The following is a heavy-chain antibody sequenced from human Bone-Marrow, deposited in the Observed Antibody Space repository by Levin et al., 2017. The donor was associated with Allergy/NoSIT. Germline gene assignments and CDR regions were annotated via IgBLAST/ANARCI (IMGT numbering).Heavy chain of an antibody. CDR3: ARDQVGCCRTGCSIDY. D-gene: IGHD2-2*01. V-gene: IGHV1-2*06. CDR1: GYTFTGYH. J-gene: IGHJ4*02. Sequence: ASVKVSCKASGYTFTGYHMHWVRQAPGQGLEWMGRINPNSGDTSYAQNFQGRVTMTRDTSISTGYMELSRLRSDDTAVYYCARDQVGCCRTGCSIDYWGQGTLVTVSS. CDR2: INPNSGDT.